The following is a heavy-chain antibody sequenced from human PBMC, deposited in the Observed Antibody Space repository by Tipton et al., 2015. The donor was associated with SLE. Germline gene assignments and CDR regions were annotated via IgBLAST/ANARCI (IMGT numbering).Heavy chain of an antibody. Sequence: TLSLTCTVSGGSISSYYWSWIRQPPGKGLEWIGYIYYSGSTNYNPPLKSRVTISVETSKNQFSLKLSSVTAAATAVYYCTRFQGNWNRFDPCRQGTLVTGSS. CDR1: GGSISSYY. V-gene: IGHV4-59*07. CDR2: IYYSGST. CDR3: TRFQGNWNRFDP. D-gene: IGHD1-20*01. J-gene: IGHJ5*02.